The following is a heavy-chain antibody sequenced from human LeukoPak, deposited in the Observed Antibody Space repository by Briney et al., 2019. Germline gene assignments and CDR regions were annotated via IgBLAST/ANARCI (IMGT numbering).Heavy chain of an antibody. CDR2: IYWDDDK. Sequence: SGPTLVNPTQTLTLTCTFSGFSLSTSGVGVGWIRQPPGKALEWLAVIYWDDDKRYSPSLKTRLTITKDTSKNQVVLTMTNMDPVDTATYYCAHAIGGGNSAFFQYWGQGSLATVSS. CDR1: GFSLSTSGVG. CDR3: AHAIGGGNSAFFQY. D-gene: IGHD4-23*01. J-gene: IGHJ1*01. V-gene: IGHV2-5*02.